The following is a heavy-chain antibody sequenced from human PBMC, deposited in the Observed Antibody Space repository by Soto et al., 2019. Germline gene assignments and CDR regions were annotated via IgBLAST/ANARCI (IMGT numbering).Heavy chain of an antibody. CDR3: ARGGYCSGGSCYSREGYYYYMDV. Sequence: GGSLRLSCAASGFTFSSYSMNWVRQAPGKGLEWVSYISSSSSTIYYANSVRGRFTLSSDNAKNSLYLQMNSLRAEDTAVYYCARGGYCSGGSCYSREGYYYYMDVWGKGTTVTVSS. CDR2: ISSSSSTI. D-gene: IGHD2-15*01. J-gene: IGHJ6*03. V-gene: IGHV3-48*01. CDR1: GFTFSSYS.